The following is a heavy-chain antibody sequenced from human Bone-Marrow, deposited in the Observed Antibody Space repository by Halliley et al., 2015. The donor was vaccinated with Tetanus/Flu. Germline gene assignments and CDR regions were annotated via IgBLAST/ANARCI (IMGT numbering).Heavy chain of an antibody. Sequence: TLSLTCSVSGDSISNNLYYWGWIRQPPGKGLEWIGAIYYTGNTYYNPSLKSRVTISVDTSKNKFSLKLTSVTAADTAVYYCARHEWNDGDDWGQGTLVTFSS. D-gene: IGHD1-1*01. J-gene: IGHJ4*02. CDR1: GDSISNNLYY. V-gene: IGHV4-39*01. CDR2: IYYTGNT. CDR3: ARHEWNDGDD.